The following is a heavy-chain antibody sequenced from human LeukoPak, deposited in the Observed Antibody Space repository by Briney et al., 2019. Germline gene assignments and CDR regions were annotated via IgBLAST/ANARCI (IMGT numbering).Heavy chain of an antibody. J-gene: IGHJ4*02. Sequence: ASVKVSCKASGYTFTSYDINWVRQATGQGLEWMGWMNPNSGNTGYAQKFQGRVTMTGNTSISTAYMELSSLRSEDTAVYYCATSPGAAGEDYFDYWGQGTLVTVSS. V-gene: IGHV1-8*01. D-gene: IGHD2-15*01. CDR3: ATSPGAAGEDYFDY. CDR2: MNPNSGNT. CDR1: GYTFTSYD.